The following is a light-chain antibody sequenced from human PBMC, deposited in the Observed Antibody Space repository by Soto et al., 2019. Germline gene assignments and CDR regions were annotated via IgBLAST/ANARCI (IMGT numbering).Light chain of an antibody. CDR1: SSDVGSYNL. CDR3: SLFTSSSTYV. Sequence: QSGLTQPPSVSGSPGQSVTISCTGTSSDVGSYNLVSWYQQPPGTAPKVIIYEVTNRPSGVPDRFSGSKSGNTASLTISGLQAEEEADYYCSLFTSSSTYVFGTGTKVTVL. CDR2: EVT. V-gene: IGLV2-18*01. J-gene: IGLJ1*01.